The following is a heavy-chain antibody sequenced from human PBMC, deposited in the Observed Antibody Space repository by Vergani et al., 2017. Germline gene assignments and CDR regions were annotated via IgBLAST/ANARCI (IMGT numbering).Heavy chain of an antibody. J-gene: IGHJ4*02. CDR3: AGMYGSDEGDAFRIGYFDS. Sequence: QVQLQQWGAGLLKPSQTLSLTCSVSGDSISSGVYYWNWSRPHPGKGLEWIGYIYSTGITHHNPSLRRRINMSVDTAKIQFSLKLNSVTAADTAMYYCAGMYGSDEGDAFRIGYFDSWGPGILVTVSS. D-gene: IGHD2-21*01. CDR1: GDSISSGVYY. CDR2: IYSTGIT. V-gene: IGHV4-31*03.